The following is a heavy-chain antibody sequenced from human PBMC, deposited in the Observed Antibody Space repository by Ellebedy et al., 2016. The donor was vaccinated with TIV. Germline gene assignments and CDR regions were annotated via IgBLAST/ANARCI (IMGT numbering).Heavy chain of an antibody. CDR1: GFTFSNYA. D-gene: IGHD4-17*01. CDR3: ARERRTARDAFDL. V-gene: IGHV3-23*01. J-gene: IGHJ3*01. Sequence: GGSLRLSCAASGFTFSNYAMSWVRRAPGKGLEWVSSISGSGYDTYYADSVKGRFTITRDNSKNTVNLQMNSLRAEDTAVYWCARERRTARDAFDLWGQGTLVTVSS. CDR2: ISGSGYDT.